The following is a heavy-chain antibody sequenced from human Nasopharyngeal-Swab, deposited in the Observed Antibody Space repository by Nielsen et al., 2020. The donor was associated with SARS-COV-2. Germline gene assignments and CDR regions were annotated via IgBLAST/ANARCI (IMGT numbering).Heavy chain of an antibody. CDR3: RGTTYFFDY. D-gene: IGHD4-17*01. J-gene: IGHJ4*02. Sequence: GESLKTSCAASGFTFSSYAMSWVRQAPGEGPEWVSAISGSGGSTYYADSVKGRFTISRDNSKNTLYLQMNSLRAEDTAVYYCRGTTYFFDYWGQGTLVTVSS. CDR2: ISGSGGST. V-gene: IGHV3-23*01. CDR1: GFTFSSYA.